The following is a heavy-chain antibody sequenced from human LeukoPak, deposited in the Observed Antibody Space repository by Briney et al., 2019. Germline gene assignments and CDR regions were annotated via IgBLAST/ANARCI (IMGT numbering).Heavy chain of an antibody. V-gene: IGHV5-51*01. J-gene: IGHJ4*02. D-gene: IGHD6-6*01. CDR2: IYPGDSDT. Sequence: GESLKISCQGSGYTFTTYWIAWVRQMPGQGLEWMGIIYPGDSDTRYSPSFRGQVTISADKSISTAYLQWSSLQASDTAMYYCARAYGSSGGIDYWGQGTLVTVSS. CDR3: ARAYGSSGGIDY. CDR1: GYTFTTYW.